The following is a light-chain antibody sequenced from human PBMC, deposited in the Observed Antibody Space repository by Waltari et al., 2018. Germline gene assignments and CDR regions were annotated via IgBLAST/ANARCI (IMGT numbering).Light chain of an antibody. CDR1: QSVSSN. CDR2: GAS. Sequence: EIVMTQSPATLSVSPGERATLSCRASQSVSSNLAWYQQKPGQAPRLLIYGASTRATGIPARFSGSGSGTDFTFTISSLQPEDIATYYCQQHDNLPFTFGPGTKVDIK. CDR3: QQHDNLPFT. V-gene: IGKV3-15*01. J-gene: IGKJ3*01.